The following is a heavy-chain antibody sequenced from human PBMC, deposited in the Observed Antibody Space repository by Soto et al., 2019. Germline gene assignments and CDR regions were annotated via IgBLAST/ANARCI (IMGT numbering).Heavy chain of an antibody. CDR2: IWYDGSNK. CDR3: ARDPYYDILTGDDDAFDI. D-gene: IGHD3-9*01. CDR1: GFTFSSYV. V-gene: IGHV3-33*01. J-gene: IGHJ3*02. Sequence: GGSLRLSCAASGFTFSSYVMHWVRQAPGKGLEWVAVIWYDGSNKYYADSVKGRSTISRDNSKNTLYLQMNSLRAEDTAVYYCARDPYYDILTGDDDAFDIWGQGTMVTVSS.